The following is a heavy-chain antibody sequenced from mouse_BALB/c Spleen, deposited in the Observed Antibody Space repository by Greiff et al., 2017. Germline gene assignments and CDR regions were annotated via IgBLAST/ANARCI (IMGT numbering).Heavy chain of an antibody. D-gene: IGHD1-1*01. CDR3: ARDTTGFAY. CDR2: IWAGGST. Sequence: VHLVESGPGLVAPSQSLSITCTVSGFSLTSYGVHWVRQPPGKGLEWLGVIWAGGSTNYNSALMSRLSISKDNSKSQVFLKMNSLQTDDTARYYCARDTTGFAYWGQGTLVTVSA. V-gene: IGHV2-9*02. J-gene: IGHJ3*01. CDR1: GFSLTSYG.